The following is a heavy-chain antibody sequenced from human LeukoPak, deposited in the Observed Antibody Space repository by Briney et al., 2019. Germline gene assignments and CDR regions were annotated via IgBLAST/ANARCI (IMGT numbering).Heavy chain of an antibody. V-gene: IGHV4-59*08. D-gene: IGHD1-26*01. CDR3: ARHVSSSGGPFLY. CDR1: GGSIGSYY. J-gene: IGHJ4*02. CDR2: IHYSGST. Sequence: SETLSLTCTVSGGSIGSYYWNWIRQAPGKGLEWIGYIHYSGSTNHNSSLKSRATISVDTSKNQYSLKLNSVTAADTAMYYCARHVSSSGGPFLYWGQGILVTVSS.